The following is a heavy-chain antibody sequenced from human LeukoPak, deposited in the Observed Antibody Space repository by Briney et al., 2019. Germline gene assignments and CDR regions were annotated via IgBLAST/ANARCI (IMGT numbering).Heavy chain of an antibody. Sequence: SGGSLRLSCAASGFTFDDYGMSWVRQAPGKGLEWVSGINWNSGSTAYADSVKGRFTISRDNAKNSLYLQMNSLRAEDTALYYCARDETSYYYASGSYYNGGTYWGQGALVTVSS. CDR3: ARDETSYYYASGSYYNGGTY. J-gene: IGHJ4*02. CDR2: INWNSGST. V-gene: IGHV3-20*04. CDR1: GFTFDDYG. D-gene: IGHD3-10*01.